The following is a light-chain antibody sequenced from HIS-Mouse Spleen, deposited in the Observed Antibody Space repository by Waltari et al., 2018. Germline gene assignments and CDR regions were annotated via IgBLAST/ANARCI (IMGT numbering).Light chain of an antibody. CDR1: SSNIGRNT. J-gene: IGLJ2*01. CDR2: SNN. V-gene: IGLV1-44*01. Sequence: QSVLTQPPSASGTPGQRVTISCSGSSSNIGRNTVYWNHHPPGTAPKLLISSNNQRPSGVPDRFSGSKSGTSASLAISGLQSEDEADYYCAAWDDSLKMVFGGGTKLTVL. CDR3: AAWDDSLKMV.